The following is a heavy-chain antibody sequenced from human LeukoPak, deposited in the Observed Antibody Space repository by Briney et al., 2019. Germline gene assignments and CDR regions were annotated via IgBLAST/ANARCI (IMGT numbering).Heavy chain of an antibody. Sequence: GRSLRVSCAASGFTFSSDGMHWVRQAPGKGLEWVALISYDGSDKYYADSVKGRFTISRDNSKNTLYLQMNSLRAEDTAVYYCAKGGSTLNWSDPRGQGTLVTVSS. CDR2: ISYDGSDK. D-gene: IGHD2-2*01. CDR3: AKGGSTLNWSDP. J-gene: IGHJ5*02. V-gene: IGHV3-30*18. CDR1: GFTFSSDG.